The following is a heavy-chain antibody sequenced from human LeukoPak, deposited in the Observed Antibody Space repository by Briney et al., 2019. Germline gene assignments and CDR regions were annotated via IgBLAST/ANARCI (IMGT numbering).Heavy chain of an antibody. V-gene: IGHV1-24*01. CDR2: FDPEDGET. D-gene: IGHD1-7*01. Sequence: ASVKVSCKVSGYTLTELSMHWVRQAPGKGLEWMGGFDPEDGETIYAQKFQGRVTMTRDMSTSTVYMELSSLRSEDTAVYYCAREAPSSWNYEYWGQGTLVTVSS. CDR3: AREAPSSWNYEY. CDR1: GYTLTELS. J-gene: IGHJ4*02.